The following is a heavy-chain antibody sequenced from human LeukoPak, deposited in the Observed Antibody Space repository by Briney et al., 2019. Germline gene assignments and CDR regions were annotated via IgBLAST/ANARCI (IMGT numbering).Heavy chain of an antibody. CDR1: GDSVSSHY. CDR2: IYYSGST. J-gene: IGHJ6*02. V-gene: IGHV4-59*02. D-gene: IGHD3-16*01. CDR3: AGGHYGLDV. Sequence: PSETLSLTCTVSGDSVSSHYWSWIRQPPGKGLEWIGYIYYSGSTNYNPSLKSRVTISVDTSNNQISLKLTSVTTADTAVYYCAGGHYGLDVWGQGTTVIVSS.